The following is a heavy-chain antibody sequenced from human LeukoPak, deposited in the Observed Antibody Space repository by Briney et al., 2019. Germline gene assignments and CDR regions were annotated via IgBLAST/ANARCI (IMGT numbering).Heavy chain of an antibody. Sequence: TTSETLSLTCTVSGGSISSYYWSWIRQPPGKGLEWIGYIYYSGSTNYNPSLKSRVTISVDTSKNQFSLKLSSVTAADTAAYYCARGVDHGDDNWFDPWGQGTLVTVSS. J-gene: IGHJ5*02. CDR2: IYYSGST. V-gene: IGHV4-59*01. D-gene: IGHD4-17*01. CDR1: GGSISSYY. CDR3: ARGVDHGDDNWFDP.